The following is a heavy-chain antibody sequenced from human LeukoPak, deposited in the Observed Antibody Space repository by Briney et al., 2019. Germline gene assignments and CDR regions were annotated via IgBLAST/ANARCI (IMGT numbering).Heavy chain of an antibody. CDR2: IDPSDSYT. CDR1: GYSFTSYW. CDR3: ARHERIAVAATAFNY. D-gene: IGHD6-19*01. J-gene: IGHJ4*02. Sequence: PGESLRISCKGSGYSFTSYWISWVRRMPGKGLEWMGWIDPSDSYTNYSPSFQGHVTISADKSISTAYLQWSSLKASDTAMYYCARHERIAVAATAFNYWGQGTLVTVSS. V-gene: IGHV5-10-1*01.